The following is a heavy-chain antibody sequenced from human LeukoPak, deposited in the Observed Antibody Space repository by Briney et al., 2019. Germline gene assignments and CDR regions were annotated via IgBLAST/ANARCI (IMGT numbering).Heavy chain of an antibody. CDR1: GLTVSSSY. CDR2: IYIGDNP. Sequence: GGSLRLSCAASGLTVSSSYMSWVRPAPGKGLEWVSIIYIGDNPHYADSVKGRFTISRHNSKNTLYLQMNNLRAEDTAVYYCARVRPWVFDYWGQGTLVTVSS. CDR3: ARVRPWVFDY. J-gene: IGHJ4*02. V-gene: IGHV3-53*04.